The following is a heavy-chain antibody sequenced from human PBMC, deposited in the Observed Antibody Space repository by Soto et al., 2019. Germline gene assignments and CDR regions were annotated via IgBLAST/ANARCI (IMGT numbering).Heavy chain of an antibody. CDR1: GGSISSGGYY. Sequence: QVQLQESGPGLVKPSQTLSLTCTVSGGSISSGGYYWSWIRQHPGKGLEWIGYIYYSGSTYYNPSLKSRVTISVNTSKNQSSLKLSSVTAADTAVYYCASVRYGDGWYFDLWGRGTLVTVSS. J-gene: IGHJ2*01. V-gene: IGHV4-31*03. CDR2: IYYSGST. CDR3: ASVRYGDGWYFDL. D-gene: IGHD4-17*01.